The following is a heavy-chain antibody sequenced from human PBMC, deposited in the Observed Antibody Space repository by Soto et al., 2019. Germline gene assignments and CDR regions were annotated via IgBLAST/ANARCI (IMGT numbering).Heavy chain of an antibody. J-gene: IGHJ5*02. Sequence: QLQLQESGSGLVKPSQTLSLTCAVSGGSISSGGYSWSWIRQPPGKGLEWIGYFYHSGSTYYNPSLKSRAAEAVDRPKNHFPLKLSSVTASDTAAYYCARVPSPWGQGTLVTVSS. V-gene: IGHV4-30-2*01. CDR2: FYHSGST. CDR1: GGSISSGGYS. CDR3: ARVPSP.